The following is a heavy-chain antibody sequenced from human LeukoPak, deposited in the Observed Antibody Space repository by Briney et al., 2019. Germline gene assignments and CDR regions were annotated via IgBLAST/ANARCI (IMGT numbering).Heavy chain of an antibody. D-gene: IGHD3-10*01. Sequence: SETLSLTCTVSGGSISSGGYYWSWIRQPPGKGLEWIGYIYHSGSTYYNPSLKSRVTISVDRSKNQFSLKLSSVTAADTAVYYCATCGSGSYYNVFVRFDPWGQGTLVTVSS. CDR3: ATCGSGSYYNVFVRFDP. J-gene: IGHJ5*02. CDR2: IYHSGST. CDR1: GGSISSGGYY. V-gene: IGHV4-30-2*01.